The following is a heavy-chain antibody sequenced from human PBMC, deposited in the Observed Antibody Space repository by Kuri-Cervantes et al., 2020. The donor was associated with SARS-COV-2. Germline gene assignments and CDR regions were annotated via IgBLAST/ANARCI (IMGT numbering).Heavy chain of an antibody. V-gene: IGHV1-69*04. J-gene: IGHJ3*02. CDR3: ARSRMTTDAFDI. Sequence: SVKVSCKASGGSFGSYAFSWVRQAPGQGFEWMGRIIPILGIANYAQKFQGRVTITADKSTSTAYMELSSLRSEDAAVYYCARSRMTTDAFDIWGQGTMVTVSS. CDR1: GGSFGSYA. CDR2: IIPILGIA. D-gene: IGHD4-11*01.